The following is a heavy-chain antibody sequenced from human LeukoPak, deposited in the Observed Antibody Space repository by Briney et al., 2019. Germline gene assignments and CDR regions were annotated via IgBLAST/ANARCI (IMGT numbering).Heavy chain of an antibody. CDR1: GYTFTSYD. J-gene: IGHJ4*02. D-gene: IGHD3-22*01. Sequence: VASVKVSCKASGYTFTSYDINWVRQATGQGLEWMGWMNPNSGNTGYAQKFQGRVTMTRNTSISTAYMELSSLRSEDTAVYYCARGEAPWYDSSGYFGYWGQGTLVTVSS. V-gene: IGHV1-8*01. CDR2: MNPNSGNT. CDR3: ARGEAPWYDSSGYFGY.